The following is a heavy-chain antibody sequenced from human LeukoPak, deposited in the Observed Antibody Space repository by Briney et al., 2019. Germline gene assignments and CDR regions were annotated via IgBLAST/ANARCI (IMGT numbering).Heavy chain of an antibody. Sequence: SETLSLTCTVSGGSISSGGYYWSWIRQHPGKGLEWIGYIYYSGSTYYNPSLKSRVTISVDTSKNQFSLKLSSVTAAETAVYYCARGGPNFGVVIAHFDYWGQGTLVTVSS. CDR3: ARGGPNFGVVIAHFDY. CDR1: GGSISSGGYY. CDR2: IYYSGST. D-gene: IGHD3-3*01. J-gene: IGHJ4*02. V-gene: IGHV4-31*03.